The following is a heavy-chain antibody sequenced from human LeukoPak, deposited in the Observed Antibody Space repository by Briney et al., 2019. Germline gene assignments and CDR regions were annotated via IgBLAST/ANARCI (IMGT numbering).Heavy chain of an antibody. V-gene: IGHV3-48*01. CDR2: ISSSSSTI. D-gene: IGHD3-3*01. J-gene: IGHJ4*02. CDR1: GFTFSSYS. CDR3: ARDSLDFWSGYYRVGLGY. Sequence: GGSLRLSCAASGFTFSSYSMNWVRQAPGKGLEWVSYISSSSSTIYYADSVKGRFTISRDNAKNSLYLQMNSLRAEDTAVYYCARDSLDFWSGYYRVGLGYWGQGTLVTVSS.